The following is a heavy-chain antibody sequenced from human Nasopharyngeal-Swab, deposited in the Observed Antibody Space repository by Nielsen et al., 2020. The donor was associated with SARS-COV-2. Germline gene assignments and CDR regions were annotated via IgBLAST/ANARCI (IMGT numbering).Heavy chain of an antibody. Sequence: SLKISCAASGFTFDDYAVHWVRQAPGKGLEWVSGISWNSGSIGYADSVKGRFAISRDNAKNSLYLQMNSLRAEDTALYYCAKAPEVNLDYDDAFDIWGQGTMVTVSS. D-gene: IGHD3-16*01. CDR2: ISWNSGSI. CDR1: GFTFDDYA. V-gene: IGHV3-9*01. CDR3: AKAPEVNLDYDDAFDI. J-gene: IGHJ3*02.